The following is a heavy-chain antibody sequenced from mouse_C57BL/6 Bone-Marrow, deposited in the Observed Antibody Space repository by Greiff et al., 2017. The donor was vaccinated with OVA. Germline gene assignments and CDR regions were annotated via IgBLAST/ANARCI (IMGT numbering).Heavy chain of an antibody. CDR2: IDPETGGT. CDR1: GYTFTDYE. D-gene: IGHD3-1*01. CDR3: TREGGLLPPDY. J-gene: IGHJ2*01. Sequence: VQVVESGAELVRPGASVTLSCKASGYTFTDYEMHWVKQTPVHGLEWIGAIDPETGGTAYNQKFKGKAILTADKSSSTAYMELRSLTSEDSAVYYCTREGGLLPPDYWGQGTTLTVSS. V-gene: IGHV1-15*01.